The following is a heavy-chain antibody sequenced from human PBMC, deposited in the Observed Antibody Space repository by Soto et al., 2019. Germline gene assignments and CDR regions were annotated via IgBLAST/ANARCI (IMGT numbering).Heavy chain of an antibody. CDR2: IYHSGST. V-gene: IGHV4-30-2*01. Sequence: SETLSLTCAVSGGSISSGGYSWSWIRQPPGKGLEWIGYIYHSGSTYYNPSLKSRVTISVDRSKNQFSLKLSSVTAADTAVYYCAGGLSLDSSGYPPRPYYYYYYGMDVWGQGTTVTVSS. CDR3: AGGLSLDSSGYPPRPYYYYYYGMDV. CDR1: GGSISSGGYS. D-gene: IGHD3-22*01. J-gene: IGHJ6*02.